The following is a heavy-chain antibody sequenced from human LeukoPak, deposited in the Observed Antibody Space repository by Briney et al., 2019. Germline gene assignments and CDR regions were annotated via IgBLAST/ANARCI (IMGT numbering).Heavy chain of an antibody. J-gene: IGHJ5*02. D-gene: IGHD3-10*01. CDR1: GFTFSSYD. V-gene: IGHV3-13*01. CDR2: IGTAGDT. CDR3: ARGSHYGSGSYTYNWFDP. Sequence: GGSLRLSCAASGFTFSSYDMHWVRQATGKGLEWVPAIGTAGDTYYPGSVKGRFTISRENAKNSLYLQMNSLRAGDTAVYYCARGSHYGSGSYTYNWFDPWGQGTLVTVSS.